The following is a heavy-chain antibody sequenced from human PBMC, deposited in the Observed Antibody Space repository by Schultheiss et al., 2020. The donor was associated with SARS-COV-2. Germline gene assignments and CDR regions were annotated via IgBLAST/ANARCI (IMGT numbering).Heavy chain of an antibody. J-gene: IGHJ6*02. V-gene: IGHV3-30*03. CDR3: ARDRQIGTPPYGMDV. CDR1: GFTFSSYG. CDR2: ISYDGSNK. Sequence: GESLKISCAASGFTFSSYGMHWVRQAPGKGLEWVAVISYDGSNKYYADSMQGRFTVSRDNANNSLYLQMHSLRAEDTAVYYCARDRQIGTPPYGMDVWGQGTTVTVSS.